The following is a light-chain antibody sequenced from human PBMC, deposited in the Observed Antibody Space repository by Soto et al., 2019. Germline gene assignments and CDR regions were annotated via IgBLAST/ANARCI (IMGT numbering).Light chain of an antibody. CDR1: SSDVGAYNL. Sequence: QSALTQPASVSGSPGQSIAISCTGTSSDVGAYNLVSWYQHHPGKAPELLLYDVSDRPSGVSDRFSGSKSGSTASLTISALQAEDEAAYYCASYAGSSTHYVFGTGTKVTVL. CDR3: ASYAGSSTHYV. V-gene: IGLV2-14*03. J-gene: IGLJ1*01. CDR2: DVS.